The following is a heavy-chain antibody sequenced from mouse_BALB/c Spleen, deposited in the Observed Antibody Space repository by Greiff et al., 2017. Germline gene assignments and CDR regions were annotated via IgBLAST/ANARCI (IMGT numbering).Heavy chain of an antibody. V-gene: IGHV14-3*02. J-gene: IGHJ4*01. CDR1: GFNIKDSY. D-gene: IGHD2-3*01. Sequence: EVQLQQSGAELVKPGASVKLSCTASGFNIKDSYMHWVKQRPEQGLEWIGRIDPANGNTKYDPKFQGKATITADTSSNTAYLQLSSLTSEDTAVYYCALYDYYYPYAIDYWGQGTSVTVSS. CDR3: ALYDYYYPYAIDY. CDR2: IDPANGNT.